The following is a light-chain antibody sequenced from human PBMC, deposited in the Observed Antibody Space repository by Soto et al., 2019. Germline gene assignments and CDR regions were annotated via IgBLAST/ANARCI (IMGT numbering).Light chain of an antibody. J-gene: IGKJ5*01. CDR1: QSISSY. Sequence: DIQMTQSPSSLSASVGDRVTITCRASQSISSYLNWYQQKPGKAPKLLIYAASSLQSGVPSRFSGSGSGTDFTLTISSLQPEDFATDYCQQTHTAPSITFGQGTRLDIK. V-gene: IGKV1-39*01. CDR2: AAS. CDR3: QQTHTAPSIT.